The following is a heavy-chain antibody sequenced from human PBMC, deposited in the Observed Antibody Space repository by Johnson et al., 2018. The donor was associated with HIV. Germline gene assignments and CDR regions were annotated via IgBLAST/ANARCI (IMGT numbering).Heavy chain of an antibody. D-gene: IGHD3-16*01. Sequence: QVQLVESGGGVVQPGGSLRLSCAASGFTFSSYAMPWVRQAPAKGLEWVAVISYDESDKYYADSVKGRFTAPRDSSKNTLYLQVNSLRAEDAAVYYCARGSRYTYDNDDVYLLQAFDIWGQGTMVTVSS. J-gene: IGHJ3*02. V-gene: IGHV3-30*04. CDR2: ISYDESDK. CDR3: ARGSRYTYDNDDVYLLQAFDI. CDR1: GFTFSSYA.